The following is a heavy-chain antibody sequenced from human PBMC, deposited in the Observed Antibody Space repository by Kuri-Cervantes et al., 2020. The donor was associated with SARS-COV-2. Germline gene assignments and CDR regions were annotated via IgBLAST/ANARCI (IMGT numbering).Heavy chain of an antibody. D-gene: IGHD2-15*01. CDR2: ISSSSSYI. Sequence: GESLKIPCAASGFTFSSYSMNWVRQAPGKGLEWVSSISSSSSYIYYADSVKGRFTISRDNAKNSLYLQMNSLKTEDTAVYYCTTDRPGYCSGGSCGRLVYWGQGTLVTVSS. CDR3: TTDRPGYCSGGSCGRLVY. CDR1: GFTFSSYS. V-gene: IGHV3-21*03. J-gene: IGHJ4*02.